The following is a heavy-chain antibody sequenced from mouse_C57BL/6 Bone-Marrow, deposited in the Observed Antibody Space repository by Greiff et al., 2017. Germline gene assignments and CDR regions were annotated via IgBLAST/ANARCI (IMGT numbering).Heavy chain of an antibody. CDR2: IDPETGGT. Sequence: QVQLQQSGAELVRPGASVTLSCKASGYTFTDYEMHWVKQTPVHGLEWIGAIDPETGGTAYNQKFKGKAILTADKSSSTAYMELRSLTSEDSAVYYSTRGGTTVPHFDYWGQGTTLTVSS. CDR3: TRGGTTVPHFDY. D-gene: IGHD1-1*01. J-gene: IGHJ2*01. V-gene: IGHV1-15*01. CDR1: GYTFTDYE.